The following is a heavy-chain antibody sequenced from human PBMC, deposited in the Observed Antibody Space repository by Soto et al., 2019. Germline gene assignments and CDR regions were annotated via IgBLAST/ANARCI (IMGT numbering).Heavy chain of an antibody. V-gene: IGHV4-31*03. CDR2: IYYSGST. Sequence: PSETLSLTCTVSVGSISSGGYYWSWIRQHPGKGLEWIGYIYYSGSTYYNPSLKSRVTISVDTSKNQFSLKLSSVTAADTAVYYCARAWAAEYCSSTSCYAGRWYNWFDPWGQGTLVTVSS. D-gene: IGHD2-2*01. CDR3: ARAWAAEYCSSTSCYAGRWYNWFDP. J-gene: IGHJ5*02. CDR1: VGSISSGGYY.